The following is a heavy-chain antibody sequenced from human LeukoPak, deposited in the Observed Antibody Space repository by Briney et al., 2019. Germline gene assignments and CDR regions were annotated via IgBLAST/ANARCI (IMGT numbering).Heavy chain of an antibody. CDR1: GYTFTSYS. J-gene: IGHJ4*02. D-gene: IGHD6-6*01. Sequence: ASVKVSCKASGYTFTSYSINWVRQAPGQGLEWMGIINPSGGSTTYAQKFQGRVTMTRDTSTSTVYMELSSVRSEDTAVYYCAREYSSSLGWRVMDFDYWGQGTLVTV. CDR3: AREYSSSLGWRVMDFDY. V-gene: IGHV1-46*01. CDR2: INPSGGST.